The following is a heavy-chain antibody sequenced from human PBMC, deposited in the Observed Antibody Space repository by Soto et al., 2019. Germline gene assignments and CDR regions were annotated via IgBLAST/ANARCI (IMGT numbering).Heavy chain of an antibody. CDR2: INTGASTI. CDR1: GFSFSSYE. V-gene: IGHV3-48*03. Sequence: PGGSLRLSCAASGFSFSSYELNWVRQAPGKGLEWISYINTGASTISYADSVKGRFTISSDNAKNSLYLQMNSLRAEDTAVYYCASSTFYYDRSGYSYHYYAMDVWGQGTTVTVSS. D-gene: IGHD3-22*01. J-gene: IGHJ6*02. CDR3: ASSTFYYDRSGYSYHYYAMDV.